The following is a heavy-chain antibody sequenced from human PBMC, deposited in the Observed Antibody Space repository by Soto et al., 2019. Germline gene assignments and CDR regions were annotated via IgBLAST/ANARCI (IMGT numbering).Heavy chain of an antibody. J-gene: IGHJ4*02. V-gene: IGHV1-18*01. D-gene: IGHD6-19*01. CDR1: GYTFTSYG. Sequence: GASVKVSCKASGYTFTSYGISWVRQAPGQGLEWMGWISAYNGNTNYAQKLRGRVTMTTDTSTSTAYMELRSLRSDDTAVYYCARERYSSGWKYYFDYWGQGTLVTVSS. CDR2: ISAYNGNT. CDR3: ARERYSSGWKYYFDY.